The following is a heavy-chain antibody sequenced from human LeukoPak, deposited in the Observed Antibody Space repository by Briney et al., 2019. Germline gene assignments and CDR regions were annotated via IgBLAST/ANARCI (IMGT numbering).Heavy chain of an antibody. D-gene: IGHD2-2*01. J-gene: IGHJ3*02. CDR2: IYHSGST. V-gene: IGHV4-4*02. CDR1: GGSISSSNW. CDR3: ARDIVVVPAAMGDAFDI. Sequence: SETLSLTCAVSGGSISSSNWWSWVRQPPGKGLEWIGEIYHSGSTYYNPSLKSRVTISVDTSKNQFSLKLSSVTAADTAVYYCARDIVVVPAAMGDAFDIWGQGTMVTVSS.